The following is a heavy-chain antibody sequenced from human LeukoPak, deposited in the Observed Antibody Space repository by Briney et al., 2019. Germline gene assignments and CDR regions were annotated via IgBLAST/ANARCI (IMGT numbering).Heavy chain of an antibody. CDR3: ARIFDIVVVVAATPYYFDY. D-gene: IGHD2-15*01. CDR2: ISGYNGNT. V-gene: IGHV1-18*01. CDR1: GYTFTSYG. J-gene: IGHJ4*02. Sequence: GASVKVSCKASGYTFTSYGISWVRQAPGQGLEWMGWISGYNGNTIYAQKLQGRVTMTTDTSTNIAYMELRSLRSDDTAVYYCARIFDIVVVVAATPYYFDYWGQGTLVTVSS.